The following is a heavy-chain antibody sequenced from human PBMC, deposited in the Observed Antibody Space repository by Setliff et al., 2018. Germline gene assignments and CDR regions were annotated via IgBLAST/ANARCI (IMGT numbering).Heavy chain of an antibody. CDR1: GYTFTSHY. D-gene: IGHD3-22*01. J-gene: IGHJ3*02. CDR2: INPGSGRT. V-gene: IGHV1-46*01. Sequence: ASVKVSCKASGYTFTSHYTHWVRQAPGLGLEWMGTINPGSGRTSYAQKFQGRVTMTRDTSTSTVYMDMSSLRSEDTAVYYCARDVFPYHYEGAFDIWGQGTMVTVSS. CDR3: ARDVFPYHYEGAFDI.